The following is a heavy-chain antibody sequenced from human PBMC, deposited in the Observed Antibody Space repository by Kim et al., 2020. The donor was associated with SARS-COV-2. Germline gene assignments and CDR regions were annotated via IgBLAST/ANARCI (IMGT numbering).Heavy chain of an antibody. CDR3: SRECDIVVVPACKPRVDYYYGIDV. Sequence: GGSLRLSCAASGFTFSSYSMNWVRQAPGKGLEWVSSISSSSSYIYYADSVKGRFTISRDNAKNSLYLQMNSLRAEDTAVYYCSRECDIVVVPACKPRVDYYYGIDVWGQGTTVTVSS. CDR1: GFTFSSYS. D-gene: IGHD2-2*01. J-gene: IGHJ6*02. V-gene: IGHV3-21*01. CDR2: ISSSSSYI.